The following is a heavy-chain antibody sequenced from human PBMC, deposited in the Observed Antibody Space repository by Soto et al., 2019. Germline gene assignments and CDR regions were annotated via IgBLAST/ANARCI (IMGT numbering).Heavy chain of an antibody. Sequence: KVSCKASGYTFTXYAMHWVRQAPGQRLEWMGWINAGNGNTKYSQKFQGRVTITRDTSASTAYMELSSLRSEDTAVYYCARDIVVVPAASLIDYWGQGTLVTVSS. CDR2: INAGNGNT. CDR3: ARDIVVVPAASLIDY. CDR1: GYTFTXYA. J-gene: IGHJ4*02. D-gene: IGHD2-2*01. V-gene: IGHV1-3*01.